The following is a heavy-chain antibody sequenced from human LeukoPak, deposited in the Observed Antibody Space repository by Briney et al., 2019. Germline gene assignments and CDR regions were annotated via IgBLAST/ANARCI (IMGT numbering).Heavy chain of an antibody. CDR1: GFTFRGYA. J-gene: IGHJ4*02. D-gene: IGHD2-21*01. V-gene: IGHV3-23*01. CDR2: ISGSGGST. Sequence: PGGSLRLSCAASGFTFRGYAMRWVRQAPGKGLEWVSAISGSGGSTSYADSVKGRFTISRDNSKNTLYLQMNSLRAEDTAVYYCAEPPLLCCVGECLYFDNCGQGALGTVSS. CDR3: AEPPLLCCVGECLYFDN.